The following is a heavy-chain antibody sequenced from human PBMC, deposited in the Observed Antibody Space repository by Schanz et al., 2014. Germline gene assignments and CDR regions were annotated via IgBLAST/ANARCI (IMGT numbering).Heavy chain of an antibody. CDR1: GYTFTGYY. Sequence: QVQLVQSGAEVKKPGASVKVSCKASGYTFTGYYMHWVRQAPGQGLEWMGRISPSSGGTNYAQNFEDRVTMTTDTSIKTVYMELSTLTSDDTAVYYCARESVSRTRWFDPGGQGTLVTVSS. V-gene: IGHV1-2*06. CDR3: ARESVSRTRWFDP. CDR2: ISPSSGGT. J-gene: IGHJ5*02. D-gene: IGHD3-3*01.